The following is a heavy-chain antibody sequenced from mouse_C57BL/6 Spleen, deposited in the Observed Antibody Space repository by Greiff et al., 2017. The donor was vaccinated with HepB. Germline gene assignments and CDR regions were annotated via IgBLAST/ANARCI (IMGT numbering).Heavy chain of an antibody. J-gene: IGHJ4*01. V-gene: IGHV3-6*01. Sequence: EVQLQESGPGLVKPSQSLSLTCSVTGYSITSGYYWNWIRQFPGNKLEWMGYISYDGSNNYNPSLKNRISITRDTSKNQFFLKLNSVTTEDTATYYCLYYGYDNAMDYWGQGTSVTVSS. D-gene: IGHD2-2*01. CDR1: GYSITSGYY. CDR3: LYYGYDNAMDY. CDR2: ISYDGSN.